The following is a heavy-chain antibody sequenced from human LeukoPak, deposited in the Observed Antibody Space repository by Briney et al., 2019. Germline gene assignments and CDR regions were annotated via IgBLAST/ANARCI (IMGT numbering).Heavy chain of an antibody. Sequence: ASVKASCKASGYTFTNFAMHWVRQAPGQSLEWMGWINAGNGNTRYSQKFQGRVTITTDTSATTAYVELSNLRSEDTAVYYCAREAVGVVVAAPRNWFDPWGQGTLVTVSS. D-gene: IGHD2-15*01. CDR2: INAGNGNT. CDR3: AREAVGVVVAAPRNWFDP. V-gene: IGHV1-3*01. CDR1: GYTFTNFA. J-gene: IGHJ5*02.